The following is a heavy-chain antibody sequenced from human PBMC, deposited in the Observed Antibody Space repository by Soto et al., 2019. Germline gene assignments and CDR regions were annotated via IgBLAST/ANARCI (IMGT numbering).Heavy chain of an antibody. V-gene: IGHV3-21*01. J-gene: IGHJ5*02. Sequence: EVQLVESGGGLVKPGGSLRLSCAASGFTFSSYSMNWVRQAPGKGLEWVSSISSSSSYIYYADSVKGRFTISRDNAKNSLYLQMNSLRAKDTAVYYCARGSAFYSGYDSGWFDPWGQGTLVTVSS. D-gene: IGHD5-12*01. CDR2: ISSSSSYI. CDR3: ARGSAFYSGYDSGWFDP. CDR1: GFTFSSYS.